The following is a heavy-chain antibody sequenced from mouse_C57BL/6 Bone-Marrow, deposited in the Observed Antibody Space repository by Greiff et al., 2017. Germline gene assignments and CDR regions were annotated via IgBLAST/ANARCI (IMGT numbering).Heavy chain of an antibody. D-gene: IGHD2-4*01. CDR3: ARGPYDYDSLYAMDY. V-gene: IGHV5-4*01. Sequence: DVQLQESGGGLVKPGGSLKLSCAASGFTFSSYAMSWVRQTPEKRLEWVATISDGGSYTYYPDNVKGRFTISRDNAKNNLYLQMSHLKSEDTAMYYCARGPYDYDSLYAMDYWGQGTSVTVSS. CDR1: GFTFSSYA. J-gene: IGHJ4*01. CDR2: ISDGGSYT.